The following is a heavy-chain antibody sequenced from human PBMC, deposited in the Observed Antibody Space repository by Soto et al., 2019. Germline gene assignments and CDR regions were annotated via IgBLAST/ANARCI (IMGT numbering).Heavy chain of an antibody. J-gene: IGHJ4*02. Sequence: QVQLVQSGAEVKKPGASVKVSCKASGYTFTSYGISWVRQAHGQGLEWMGWISAYNGNKKYAQKVQGRVTMTTDTSTTTAYMEVRSLRSDDTAVYYCARDAAIGMNDYWGQGTLVTVSS. V-gene: IGHV1-18*01. CDR3: ARDAAIGMNDY. CDR1: GYTFTSYG. D-gene: IGHD1-20*01. CDR2: ISAYNGNK.